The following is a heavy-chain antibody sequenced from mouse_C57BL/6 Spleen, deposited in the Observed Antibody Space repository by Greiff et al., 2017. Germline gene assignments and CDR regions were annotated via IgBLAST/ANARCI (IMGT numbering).Heavy chain of an antibody. CDR2: ISYDGSN. D-gene: IGHD2-5*01. CDR3: APLYSNYAWFAY. Sequence: EVQVVESGPGLVKPSQSLSLTCSVTGYSITSGYYWNWIRQFPGNKLEWMGYISYDGSNNYNPSLKNRISITRDTSKNQFFLKLNSVTTEDTATYYCAPLYSNYAWFAYWGQGTLVTVSA. V-gene: IGHV3-6*01. J-gene: IGHJ3*01. CDR1: GYSITSGYY.